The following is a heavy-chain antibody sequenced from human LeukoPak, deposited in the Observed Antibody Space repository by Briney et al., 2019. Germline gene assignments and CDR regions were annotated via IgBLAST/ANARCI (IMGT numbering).Heavy chain of an antibody. CDR1: GFTFSNFY. V-gene: IGHV3-30-3*01. Sequence: GGSLRLSCAVSGFTFSNFYMSWIRQPPGKGLEWVAVISYDGSNKYYADSVKGRFTISRDNSKNTLYLQMNSLRAEDTAVYYCARDLSGGYTYDYWGQGTLVTVSS. CDR2: ISYDGSNK. D-gene: IGHD6-25*01. CDR3: ARDLSGGYTYDY. J-gene: IGHJ4*02.